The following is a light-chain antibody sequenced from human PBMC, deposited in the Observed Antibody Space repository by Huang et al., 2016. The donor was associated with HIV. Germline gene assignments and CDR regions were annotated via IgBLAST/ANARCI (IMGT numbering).Light chain of an antibody. CDR1: QSVTIKY. Sequence: EIVLTQSPGTLSLSPGESATLSCRASQSVTIKYLAWYRQKPGPSPRFLIYGASSRATVIPDRFRGSGSGTYFTLTISRLEPEDFAVYYCQQYDESPFNFGPGTKVDIK. CDR3: QQYDESPFN. CDR2: GAS. J-gene: IGKJ3*01. V-gene: IGKV3-20*01.